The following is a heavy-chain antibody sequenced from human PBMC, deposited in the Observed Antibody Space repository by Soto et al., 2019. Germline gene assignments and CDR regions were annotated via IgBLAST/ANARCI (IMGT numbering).Heavy chain of an antibody. CDR2: ISSSSSYI. Sequence: GGSLRLSCAASGFTFSSYSMNWVRQAPGKGLEWVSSISSSSSYIYYADSVKGRFTISRDNAKNSLYLQMNSLRAEDTAVYYCARGPLVGATPNDYWGQGTLVTVSS. J-gene: IGHJ4*02. CDR3: ARGPLVGATPNDY. D-gene: IGHD1-26*01. V-gene: IGHV3-21*01. CDR1: GFTFSSYS.